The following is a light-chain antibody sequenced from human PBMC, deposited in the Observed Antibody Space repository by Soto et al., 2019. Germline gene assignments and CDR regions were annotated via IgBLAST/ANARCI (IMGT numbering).Light chain of an antibody. CDR3: SSYTTTGTQV. V-gene: IGLV2-14*03. Sequence: QPALTQPASVSGSPGQSITLSCSGTTSDVGGFDYVSWYQQHPGKVPKLMIFDVSNRPSGVSDRFSGSKSGNTASLTISGLQAEDEADYYCSSYTTTGTQVFGTGTKLTVL. CDR1: TSDVGGFDY. CDR2: DVS. J-gene: IGLJ1*01.